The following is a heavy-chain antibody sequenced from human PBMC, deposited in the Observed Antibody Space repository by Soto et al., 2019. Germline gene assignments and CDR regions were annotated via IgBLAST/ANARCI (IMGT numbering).Heavy chain of an antibody. CDR2: ISSSSSYT. J-gene: IGHJ6*02. V-gene: IGHV3-11*06. Sequence: GGSLRLSCAASGFTFSDYYMSWIRQAPGKGLEWVSYISSSSSYTNYADSVKGRFTISRDNAKNSLYLQMNSLRAEDTAVYYCARDVLITMVRGRYGMDVWGQGTTVTVSS. CDR1: GFTFSDYY. D-gene: IGHD3-10*01. CDR3: ARDVLITMVRGRYGMDV.